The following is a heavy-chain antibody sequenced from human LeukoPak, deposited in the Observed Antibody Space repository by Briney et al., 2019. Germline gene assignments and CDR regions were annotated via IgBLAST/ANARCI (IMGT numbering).Heavy chain of an antibody. V-gene: IGHV4-59*01. CDR3: ARVRRGYSGYDEVAYFDY. CDR2: IYYGGST. Sequence: SETLSLTCTVSGGSISSYYWSWIRQPPGKGLEWIGYIYYGGSTNYNPSLKSRVTISVDTSKNQFSLKLSSVTAADTAVYYCARVRRGYSGYDEVAYFDYWGQGTLVTVSS. J-gene: IGHJ4*02. D-gene: IGHD5-12*01. CDR1: GGSISSYY.